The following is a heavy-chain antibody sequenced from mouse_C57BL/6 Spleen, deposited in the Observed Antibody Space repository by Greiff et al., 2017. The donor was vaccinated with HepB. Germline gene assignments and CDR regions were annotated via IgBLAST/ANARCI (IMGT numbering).Heavy chain of an antibody. CDR3: ARRITTDPYWYFDV. CDR1: GYTFTNYW. D-gene: IGHD2-4*01. Sequence: VQLQQSGAELVRPGTSVKMSCKASGYTFTNYWIGWAKQRPGHGLERIGDIYPGGGYTNYNEKFKGKATLTADKSSSTAYMQFSSLTSEDSAIYYCARRITTDPYWYFDVWGTGTTVNVSS. J-gene: IGHJ1*03. CDR2: IYPGGGYT. V-gene: IGHV1-63*01.